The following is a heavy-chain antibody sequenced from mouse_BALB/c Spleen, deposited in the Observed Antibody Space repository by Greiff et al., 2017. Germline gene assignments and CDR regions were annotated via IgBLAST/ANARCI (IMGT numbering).Heavy chain of an antibody. Sequence: QVQLQQSGAELVRPGTSVKVSCKASGYAFTNYLIEWVKQRPGQGLEWIGVINPGSGGTNYNEKFKGKATLTADKSSSTAYMQLSSLTSDDSAVYFCARPSSGIMFAYWGQGTLVTVSA. J-gene: IGHJ3*01. V-gene: IGHV1-54*01. D-gene: IGHD6-1*01. CDR1: GYAFTNYL. CDR2: INPGSGGT. CDR3: ARPSSGIMFAY.